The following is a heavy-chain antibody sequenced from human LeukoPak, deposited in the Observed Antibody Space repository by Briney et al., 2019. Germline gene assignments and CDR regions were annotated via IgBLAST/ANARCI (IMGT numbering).Heavy chain of an antibody. CDR3: ARATSGWSGPPFDY. Sequence: SETLSLTCTVSGDSIRSYYWSWIWLPPGKGLEWIGYIYHSGSTDYNPSLKSRVTISVDTSKSQFSLKLSSVTAADTAVYYCARATSGWSGPPFDYWGQGTLVTVSS. D-gene: IGHD6-19*01. V-gene: IGHV4-59*01. CDR2: IYHSGST. J-gene: IGHJ4*02. CDR1: GDSIRSYY.